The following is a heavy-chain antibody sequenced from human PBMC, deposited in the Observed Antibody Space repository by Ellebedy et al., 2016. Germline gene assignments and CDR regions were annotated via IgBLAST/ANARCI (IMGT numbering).Heavy chain of an antibody. J-gene: IGHJ4*02. D-gene: IGHD2-21*02. CDR2: IYYSGST. CDR3: ARMRYCGGDCWYFDY. Sequence: SETLPLTCTVSGGSISSSSYYWGWIRQPPGKGLEWIGSIYYSGSTYYNPSLKSRVTISVDTSKNQFSLKLSSVTAADTAVYYCARMRYCGGDCWYFDYWGQGTLVTVSS. V-gene: IGHV4-39*01. CDR1: GGSISSSSYY.